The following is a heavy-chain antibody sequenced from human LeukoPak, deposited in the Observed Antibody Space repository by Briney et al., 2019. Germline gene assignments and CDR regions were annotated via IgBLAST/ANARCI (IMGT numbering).Heavy chain of an antibody. D-gene: IGHD3-16*02. CDR2: IYPGDSDT. CDR1: GYRFTSYW. J-gene: IGHJ4*02. Sequence: GESLMISCKGSGYRFTSYWIGCVRQMPAKGLEWMGIIYPGDSDTSYSPSFQGQVTISADKSINTAYLQWSNLKASDTAMYYCVRPTGGYLNFWGQGTLVTVSS. V-gene: IGHV5-51*01. CDR3: VRPTGGYLNF.